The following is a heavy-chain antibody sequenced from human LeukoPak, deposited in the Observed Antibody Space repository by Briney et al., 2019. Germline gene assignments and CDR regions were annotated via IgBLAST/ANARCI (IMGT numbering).Heavy chain of an antibody. CDR2: IYYSGST. J-gene: IGHJ3*02. CDR1: GGSISSYY. D-gene: IGHD6-19*01. V-gene: IGHV4-59*01. CDR3: ARGVIEQWLVEGGHGFAFDI. Sequence: SETLSLTCTVSGGSISSYYWSWIRQPPGKGLEWIGYIYYSGSTNYNPSLKSRVTISVDTSKNQFSLKLSPVTAADTAVYYCARGVIEQWLVEGGHGFAFDIWGQGTMVTVSS.